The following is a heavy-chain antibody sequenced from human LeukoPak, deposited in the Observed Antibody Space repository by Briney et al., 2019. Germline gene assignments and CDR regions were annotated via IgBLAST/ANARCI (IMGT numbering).Heavy chain of an antibody. D-gene: IGHD3-22*01. J-gene: IGHJ4*02. CDR1: GIIFSNYW. CDR2: INRDGGST. V-gene: IGHV3-74*01. CDR3: AKDSSVYHYDSRSLDY. Sequence: PGGSLRLSCAASGIIFSNYWMHWVRQAPGKGLVWVSRINRDGGSTSYADSVKGRFTISRDNSKNTLYLQMNSLRAEDTAVYYCAKDSSVYHYDSRSLDYWGLGTLVTVSS.